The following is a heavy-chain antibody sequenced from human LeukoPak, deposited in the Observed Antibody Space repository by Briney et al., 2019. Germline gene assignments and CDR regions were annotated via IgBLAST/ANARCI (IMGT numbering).Heavy chain of an antibody. V-gene: IGHV1-46*01. CDR1: GYTFTSYY. CDR3: ARVGATEYIDY. Sequence: ASVKVSCKASGYTFTSYYMHWVRQAPGQGLEWMGIINPSGGSTSYAQKFQGRVTMTRDTSSSTVYMELSSLRSEDTAVYYCARVGATEYIDYWGQGTLVTVSS. D-gene: IGHD1-26*01. J-gene: IGHJ4*02. CDR2: INPSGGST.